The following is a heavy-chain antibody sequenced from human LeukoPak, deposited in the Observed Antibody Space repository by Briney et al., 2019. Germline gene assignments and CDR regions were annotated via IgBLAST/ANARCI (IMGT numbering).Heavy chain of an antibody. Sequence: ASVKVSYKASGFTFTSYDINWVRQASGQGLEWMGWMNPNNGNTGYAQKFQGRVTMTRDTSISTAYMELRGLRSEDTAVYYCVRDGEGAAISVNYWFDPWGQGTLVTVSS. D-gene: IGHD2-2*02. J-gene: IGHJ5*02. V-gene: IGHV1-8*01. CDR1: GFTFTSYD. CDR3: VRDGEGAAISVNYWFDP. CDR2: MNPNNGNT.